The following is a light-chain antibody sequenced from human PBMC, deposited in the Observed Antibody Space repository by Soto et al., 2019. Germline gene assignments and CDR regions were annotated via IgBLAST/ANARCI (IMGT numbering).Light chain of an antibody. J-gene: IGLJ3*02. Sequence: QLVLTQSSSASASLGSSVKLTCTLSSGHSSYIIAWHQQQPGKAPRYLMKLEGSGSYNKGSGVPDRFSGSSSGADRYLTISNLXXEDEADYYCETWDSNTHVFGGGTKLTVL. V-gene: IGLV4-60*02. CDR1: SGHSSYI. CDR2: LEGSGSY. CDR3: ETWDSNTHV.